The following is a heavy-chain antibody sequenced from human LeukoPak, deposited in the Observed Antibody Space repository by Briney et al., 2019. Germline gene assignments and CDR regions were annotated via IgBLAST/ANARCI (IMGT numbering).Heavy chain of an antibody. V-gene: IGHV4-59*01. D-gene: IGHD5-12*01. CDR3: ARVWSPHLSGYDGAFDY. CDR1: GGSISSYY. CDR2: IYYSGST. J-gene: IGHJ4*02. Sequence: PSETLSLTCTVSGGSISSYYWSWIRQPPGKGLEWIGYIYYSGSTNYNPSLKSRVTISVDTSKNQFSLKLSSVTAADTAVYYCARVWSPHLSGYDGAFDYWGQGTLVTVSS.